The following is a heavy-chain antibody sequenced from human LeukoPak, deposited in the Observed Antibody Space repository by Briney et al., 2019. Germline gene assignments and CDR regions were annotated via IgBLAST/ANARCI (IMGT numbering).Heavy chain of an antibody. CDR2: ISSSGGTI. CDR3: ARATRADTAMVNFDY. D-gene: IGHD5-18*01. J-gene: IGHJ4*02. Sequence: GGSLRLSCAASGFTFSDYYMSWIRQAPGKGLEWVSSISSSGGTIYYADSVKGRFTISRDNAKNSLYLQMNSLRAGDTAVYYCARATRADTAMVNFDYWGQGTLVTVSS. CDR1: GFTFSDYY. V-gene: IGHV3-11*01.